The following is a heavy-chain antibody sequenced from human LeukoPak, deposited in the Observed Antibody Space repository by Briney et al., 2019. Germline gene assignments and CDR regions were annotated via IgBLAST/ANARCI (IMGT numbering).Heavy chain of an antibody. Sequence: ASVKVSCKASGYTFTGYYMHWVRQAPGQRLEWMGWINPNSGGTNYAQKFQGRVTMTRDTSISTAYMELSRLRSDDTAVYYCARARYIIGTSPRGYWGQGTLVTVSS. V-gene: IGHV1-2*02. CDR1: GYTFTGYY. J-gene: IGHJ4*02. D-gene: IGHD2-2*01. CDR3: ARARYIIGTSPRGY. CDR2: INPNSGGT.